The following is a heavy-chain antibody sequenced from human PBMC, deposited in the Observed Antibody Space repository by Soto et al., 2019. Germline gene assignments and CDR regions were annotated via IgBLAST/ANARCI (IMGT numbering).Heavy chain of an antibody. CDR3: ARVVSSGWSRKLYYFDY. CDR1: GGSISSYY. V-gene: IGHV4-59*01. CDR2: IYYSGST. Sequence: QVQLQESGPGLVKPSETLSLTCTVSGGSISSYYWSWIRQPPGKGLEWIGYIYYSGSTNYNPSLTSRVTISVDTSKNQFSLKLSSVTAADTAVYYCARVVSSGWSRKLYYFDYWGQGTLVTVSS. D-gene: IGHD6-19*01. J-gene: IGHJ4*02.